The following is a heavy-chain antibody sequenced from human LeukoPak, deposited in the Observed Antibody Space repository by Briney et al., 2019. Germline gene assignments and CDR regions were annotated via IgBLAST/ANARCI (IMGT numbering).Heavy chain of an antibody. D-gene: IGHD6-13*01. J-gene: IGHJ4*02. CDR1: RFTFSNYV. V-gene: IGHV3-30*18. CDR3: AKDPRRYSRTGGYFDY. Sequence: GGSLRLSCAASRFTFSNYVMHWVRQAPGKGLEWVAVISYDGSDKYYADSVKGRFTISRDNSKNTLYLQMNSLRAEDTAVYYRAKDPRRYSRTGGYFDYWGQGTLVTVSS. CDR2: ISYDGSDK.